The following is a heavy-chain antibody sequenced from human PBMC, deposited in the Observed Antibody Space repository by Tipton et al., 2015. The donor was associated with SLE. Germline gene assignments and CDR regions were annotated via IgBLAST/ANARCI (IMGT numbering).Heavy chain of an antibody. J-gene: IGHJ4*02. Sequence: TLSLTCTVSGGSISSYYWSWIRQPPGKGLEWIGYIYYSGSTNYNPSLKSRVTISVDTSKNQFSLKLSSVTAANTAVYYCARDRSHDPRVLDYWGQGTLVTVSS. CDR2: IYYSGST. CDR1: GGSISSYY. V-gene: IGHV4-59*12. D-gene: IGHD3-16*01. CDR3: ARDRSHDPRVLDY.